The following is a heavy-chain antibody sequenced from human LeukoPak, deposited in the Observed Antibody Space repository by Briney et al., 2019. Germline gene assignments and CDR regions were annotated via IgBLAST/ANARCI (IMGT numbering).Heavy chain of an antibody. V-gene: IGHV1-2*02. Sequence: ASVKVSCKTSGYTFTDYYMHWVRQAPGQGLEWMGWINPNSGGTNSAQKFQGRVTMTRDTSITTVYMEVSWLTSDDTAIYYCARADRLHGGPYLIGPWGQGTLVTVSS. J-gene: IGHJ5*02. D-gene: IGHD2-21*01. CDR1: GYTFTDYY. CDR3: ARADRLHGGPYLIGP. CDR2: INPNSGGT.